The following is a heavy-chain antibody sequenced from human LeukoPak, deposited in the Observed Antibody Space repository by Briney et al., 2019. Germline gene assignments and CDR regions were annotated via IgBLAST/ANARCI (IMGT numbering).Heavy chain of an antibody. V-gene: IGHV3-7*04. J-gene: IGHJ4*02. CDR1: GFTFSSNW. CDR3: ARDPRWNFDY. CDR2: ISPDESHK. Sequence: GGSLRLSCAASGFTFSSNWMHWVRQAPGKGLEWVAKISPDESHKTYADSVEGRFTISRDNAGKSLYLQMDSLRPDDTAVYYCARDPRWNFDYWGQGTLVAVSS. D-gene: IGHD3-16*02.